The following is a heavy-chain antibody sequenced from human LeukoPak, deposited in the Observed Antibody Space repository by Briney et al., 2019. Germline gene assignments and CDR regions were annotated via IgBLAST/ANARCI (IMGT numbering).Heavy chain of an antibody. J-gene: IGHJ4*02. CDR3: AKVRSTSCYGWNDY. CDR2: ISDSEGNT. V-gene: IGHV3-23*01. CDR1: GFTFSSDA. Sequence: GGSLRLSCAASGFTFSSDAVSWVRQAPGKGLEWVSGISDSEGNTYYADSVKGRFTISRDKSKSTLYLQMNSLSADDTAVYYCAKVRSTSCYGWNDYWGQGTLVTVSS. D-gene: IGHD2-2*01.